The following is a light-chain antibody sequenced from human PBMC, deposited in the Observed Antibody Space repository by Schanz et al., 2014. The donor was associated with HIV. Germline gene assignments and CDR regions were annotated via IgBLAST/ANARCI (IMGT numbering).Light chain of an antibody. CDR1: QTIGRL. CDR3: QQCVTYPYT. CDR2: QAS. Sequence: IQMTQSPSTVSTSVGDRVTITCRASQTIGRLLAWYQQKPGRAPKLLIYQASILETGVPSRFYGSGSGTSFTLTISSLQPDDFATYYCQQCVTYPYTFGQGTKLDIK. V-gene: IGKV1-5*03. J-gene: IGKJ2*01.